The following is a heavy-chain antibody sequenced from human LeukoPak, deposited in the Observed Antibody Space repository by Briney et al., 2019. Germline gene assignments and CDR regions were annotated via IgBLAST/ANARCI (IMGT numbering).Heavy chain of an antibody. D-gene: IGHD1-1*01. Sequence: PGGSLRLSCAAPGFTFSDYYMSWIRQAPGKGLEWVSYISSSSSYTNYADSVKGRFTISRDNAKNSLYLQMNSLRAEDTAVYYCARGGDTTGTTGWFDPWGQGTLVTVSS. CDR2: ISSSSSYT. CDR3: ARGGDTTGTTGWFDP. V-gene: IGHV3-11*06. CDR1: GFTFSDYY. J-gene: IGHJ5*02.